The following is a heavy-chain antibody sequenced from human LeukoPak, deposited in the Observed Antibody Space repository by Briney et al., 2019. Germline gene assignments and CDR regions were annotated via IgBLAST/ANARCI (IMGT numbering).Heavy chain of an antibody. D-gene: IGHD3-22*01. J-gene: IGHJ4*02. V-gene: IGHV4-34*01. CDR1: GGSFSGYY. Sequence: PSETLSLTCAVYGGSFSGYYWSWLRQPPGKGLEWIGEINHSGSTNYNPSLKSRVTISVDTSKNQFSLKLSSVTAADTAVYYCARMNASYYDSSGYYFFTTESYYFDYWGQGTLVTVSS. CDR3: ARMNASYYDSSGYYFFTTESYYFDY. CDR2: INHSGST.